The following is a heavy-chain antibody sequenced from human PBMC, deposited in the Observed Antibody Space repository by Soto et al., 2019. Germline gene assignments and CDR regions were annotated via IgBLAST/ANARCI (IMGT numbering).Heavy chain of an antibody. CDR2: MNGIGDKT. D-gene: IGHD6-19*01. CDR1: GFTLSIYA. Sequence: EVQLLESGGDLVQPGGSLRLSCAASGFTLSIYAMSWVRQAPGKGLEWVSSMNGIGDKTYYADSVKGRFTISRDTSQKTLYLQMNSLRAEDTAVYFCAEDLSSGLNFDNWGQGTLVTVSS. V-gene: IGHV3-23*01. J-gene: IGHJ4*02. CDR3: AEDLSSGLNFDN.